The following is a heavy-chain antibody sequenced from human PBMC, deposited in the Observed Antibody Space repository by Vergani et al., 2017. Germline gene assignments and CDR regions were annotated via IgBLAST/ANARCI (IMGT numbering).Heavy chain of an antibody. CDR2: INHSGST. J-gene: IGHJ6*02. CDR3: ASRDITIFGVVIIRGYYYYGMDV. CDR1: GGSMSSYY. D-gene: IGHD3-3*01. Sequence: QVQLQESGPGLVKPSETLFLTCTVSGGSMSSYYWSWIRQPPGKGLEWIGEINHSGSTNYNPSLKSRVTISVDTSKNQFSLKLSSVTAADTAVYYCASRDITIFGVVIIRGYYYYGMDVWGQGTTVTVSS. V-gene: IGHV4-34*10.